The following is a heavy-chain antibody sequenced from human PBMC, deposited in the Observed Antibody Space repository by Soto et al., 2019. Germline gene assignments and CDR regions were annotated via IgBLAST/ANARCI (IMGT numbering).Heavy chain of an antibody. Sequence: ASVKVSCKASGYTFTSYGISWVRQAPGQGLEWMGWISAYNGNTNYAQKLQGRVTMTTDTSTSTAYMELRSLRSDDTAVYYCAKITMVRGVILPLNWFDPWGQGTLVTVSS. CDR2: ISAYNGNT. D-gene: IGHD3-10*01. CDR1: GYTFTSYG. J-gene: IGHJ5*02. CDR3: AKITMVRGVILPLNWFDP. V-gene: IGHV1-18*01.